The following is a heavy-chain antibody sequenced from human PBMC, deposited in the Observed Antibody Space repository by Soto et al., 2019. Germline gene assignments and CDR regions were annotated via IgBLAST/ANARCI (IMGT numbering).Heavy chain of an antibody. CDR3: ARYRREAVAGYTLDN. Sequence: SGHLSLTCTVSGGSISSNYWTWIRQPLGKGLEWIGYVYNSWSTNYNPSLKSRVTISEDTSKSQFSLKVNSMTAADTAVYYCARYRREAVAGYTLDNWGQGILGTVSS. V-gene: IGHV4-59*01. CDR2: VYNSWST. CDR1: GGSISSNY. D-gene: IGHD6-13*01. J-gene: IGHJ4*02.